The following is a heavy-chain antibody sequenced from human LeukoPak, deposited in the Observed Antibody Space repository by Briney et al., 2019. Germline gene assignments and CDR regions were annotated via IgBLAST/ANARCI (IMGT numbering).Heavy chain of an antibody. J-gene: IGHJ6*02. CDR2: INPNSGGT. V-gene: IGHV1-2*02. D-gene: IGHD6-19*01. CDR3: ARVGAVADYYYGMDV. Sequence: ASVKVSCKASGYTFTGYYMHWARQAPGQGLEWMGWINPNSGGTNYAQKFQGRVTMTRDTSISTAYMELSRLRSDDTAVYYCARVGAVADYYYGMDVWGQGTTVTVSS. CDR1: GYTFTGYY.